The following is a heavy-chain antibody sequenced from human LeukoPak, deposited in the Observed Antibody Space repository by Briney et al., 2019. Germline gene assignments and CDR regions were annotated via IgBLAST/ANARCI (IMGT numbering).Heavy chain of an antibody. Sequence: PSETLSLTCTVSGGSVSSGSYYWSWIRQPPGKGLEWIGYIYYSGSTNYNPSLKSRVTISVDTSKNQFSLKLSSVTAADTAVYYCASSMVTAMVYYYGMDVWGKGTTVTVSS. CDR3: ASSMVTAMVYYYGMDV. D-gene: IGHD5-18*01. CDR1: GGSVSSGSYY. CDR2: IYYSGST. V-gene: IGHV4-61*01. J-gene: IGHJ6*04.